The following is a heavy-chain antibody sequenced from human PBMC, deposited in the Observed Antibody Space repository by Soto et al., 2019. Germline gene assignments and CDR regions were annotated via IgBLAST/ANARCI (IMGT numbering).Heavy chain of an antibody. CDR3: ARDRKVAGTVYYYGMDV. V-gene: IGHV6-1*01. CDR2: TYYRSKWYN. CDR1: GDSVSGNSAA. J-gene: IGHJ6*02. Sequence: PSQTLSLTCAISGDSVSGNSAAWNWIRQSPSRGLEWLGRTYYRSKWYNDYAVSVKSRITINPDTSKNQFSLQLNSVTPEDTAVYYCARDRKVAGTVYYYGMDVWGQGTTVTVSS. D-gene: IGHD6-19*01.